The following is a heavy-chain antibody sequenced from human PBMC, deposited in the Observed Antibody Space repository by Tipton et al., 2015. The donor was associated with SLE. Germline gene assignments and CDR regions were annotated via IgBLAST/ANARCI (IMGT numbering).Heavy chain of an antibody. D-gene: IGHD3-22*01. V-gene: IGHV4-61*09. CDR2: IYTSGST. Sequence: LRLSCTVSGGSISSGSYYWSWIRQPAGKGLEWIGYIYTSGSTNYNPSLKSRVTISVDTSKNQFSLKLSSVTAADTAVYYCASEGDSSGYYSNDAFDIWGQGTMVTVSS. CDR3: ASEGDSSGYYSNDAFDI. CDR1: GGSISSGSYY. J-gene: IGHJ3*02.